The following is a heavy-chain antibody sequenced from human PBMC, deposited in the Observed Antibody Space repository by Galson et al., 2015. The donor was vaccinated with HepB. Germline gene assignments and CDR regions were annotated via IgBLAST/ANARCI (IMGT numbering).Heavy chain of an antibody. Sequence: SVKVSCKASEYTFTSYAMHWVRQAPGQRLEWVGWINAGNGDTKYSQKFQDRVTLTRDTSASTAYMELSSLRSEDTALYYCARDRGGTGDFDYWGQGTLVTVSS. D-gene: IGHD7-27*01. J-gene: IGHJ4*02. V-gene: IGHV1-3*01. CDR2: INAGNGDT. CDR3: ARDRGGTGDFDY. CDR1: EYTFTSYA.